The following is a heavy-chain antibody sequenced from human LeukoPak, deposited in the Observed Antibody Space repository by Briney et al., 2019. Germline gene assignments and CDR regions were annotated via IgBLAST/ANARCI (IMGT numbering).Heavy chain of an antibody. V-gene: IGHV3-7*01. D-gene: IGHD1-26*01. CDR3: ARDIVGATRGLYYYYYMDV. CDR1: GFTFSSYW. CDR2: IKQDGSEK. Sequence: PGGSLRLSCAASGFTFSSYWMSWVRQAPGKGLEWVASIKQDGSEKYYVDSVKGRFTISRDNAKNSLYLQMNSLRAEDTAVYYCARDIVGATRGLYYYYYMDVWGKGTTVTVSS. J-gene: IGHJ6*03.